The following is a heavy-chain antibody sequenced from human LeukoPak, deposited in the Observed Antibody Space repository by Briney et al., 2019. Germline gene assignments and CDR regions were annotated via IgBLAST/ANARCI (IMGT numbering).Heavy chain of an antibody. CDR1: GYTFTGYY. Sequence: ASVKVSCKASGYTFTGYYMHWVRQAPGQGLEWMGWTNPNSGGTNYAQKFQGRVTMTRDTSISTAYMELSRLRSDDTAVYYCAGLSGAGFSYYYYMDVWGKGTTVTVSS. J-gene: IGHJ6*03. D-gene: IGHD3-10*01. V-gene: IGHV1-2*02. CDR3: AGLSGAGFSYYYYMDV. CDR2: TNPNSGGT.